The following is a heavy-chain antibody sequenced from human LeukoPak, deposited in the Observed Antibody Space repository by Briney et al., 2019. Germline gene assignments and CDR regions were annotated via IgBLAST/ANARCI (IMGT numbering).Heavy chain of an antibody. Sequence: SSETLSLTCAVYGGSFSGYYWSWIRQPPGKGLEWIGEINHSGSTNYNPSLKSRVTISVDTSKNQFSPKPSSVTAADTAVYYCARGAVAGTGYYYMDVWGKGTTVTVSS. CDR2: INHSGST. V-gene: IGHV4-34*01. J-gene: IGHJ6*03. D-gene: IGHD6-19*01. CDR3: ARGAVAGTGYYYMDV. CDR1: GGSFSGYY.